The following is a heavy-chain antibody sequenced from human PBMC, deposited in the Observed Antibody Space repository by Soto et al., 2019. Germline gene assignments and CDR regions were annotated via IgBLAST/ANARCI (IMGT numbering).Heavy chain of an antibody. V-gene: IGHV4-4*07. CDR2: IYATGTT. J-gene: IGHJ5*02. D-gene: IGHD1-1*01. Sequence: PSETLSLTCTVSGASISGFYWSWIRKSAGKGLEWIGRIYATGTTDYNPSLKSRVMMSVDTSKKQFSLKLRSVTAADTAVYYCVRDGTKTLRDWLDPCGQGISLTVST. CDR3: VRDGTKTLRDWLDP. CDR1: GASISGFY.